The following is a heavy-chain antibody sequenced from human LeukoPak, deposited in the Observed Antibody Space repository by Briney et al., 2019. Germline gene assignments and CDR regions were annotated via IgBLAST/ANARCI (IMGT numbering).Heavy chain of an antibody. CDR2: ISGSGGST. V-gene: IGHV3-23*01. Sequence: RGSLRLSCAASGFTFSSYAMSWVRQAPGKGLEWVSAISGSGGSTYYADSVKGRFTISRDNSKNTLYLQMNSLRAEDTAVYYCAKGEGDGYSVYWGQGTLVTVSS. D-gene: IGHD3-22*01. CDR3: AKGEGDGYSVY. CDR1: GFTFSSYA. J-gene: IGHJ4*02.